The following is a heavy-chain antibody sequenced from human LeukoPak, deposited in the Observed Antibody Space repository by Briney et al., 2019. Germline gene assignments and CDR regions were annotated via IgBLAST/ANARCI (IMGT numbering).Heavy chain of an antibody. V-gene: IGHV1-18*01. CDR1: GYTFTSYG. D-gene: IGHD2-2*01. CDR2: ISAYNGNT. CDR3: ARGGSIVVVPAAMGDY. J-gene: IGHJ4*02. Sequence: GASVKVSCTASGYTFTSYGISWVRQAPGQGLEWMGWISAYNGNTNYAQKLQGRVTMTTDTSTSTAYMELRSLRSDDTAVYYCARGGSIVVVPAAMGDYWGQGTLVTVSS.